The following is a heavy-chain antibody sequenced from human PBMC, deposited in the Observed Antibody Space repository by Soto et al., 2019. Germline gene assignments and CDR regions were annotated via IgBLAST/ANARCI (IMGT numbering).Heavy chain of an antibody. CDR2: IKSKTDGGTT. V-gene: IGHV3-15*07. D-gene: IGHD3-3*01. J-gene: IGHJ6*02. CDR3: TTDSYYDFWSGYTDSAHYYYYGMDV. Sequence: PGGSLRLSCAASGFTFSNAWMNWVRQAPGKGLEWVGRIKSKTDGGTTDFAASVKGRFTISRDDSKNTLYLQMNSLKTEDTAVYYCTTDSYYDFWSGYTDSAHYYYYGMDVWGQGTTVTVSS. CDR1: GFTFSNAW.